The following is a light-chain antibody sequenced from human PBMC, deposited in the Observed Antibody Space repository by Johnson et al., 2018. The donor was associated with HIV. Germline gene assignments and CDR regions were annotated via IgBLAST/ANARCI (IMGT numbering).Light chain of an antibody. CDR3: GTWDSSLSAPWV. Sequence: QSVLTQPPSVSAAPGQKVTISCSGSSSNIGNNYVSWYQQFPGTAPKLLIYDNNKRPSGIPDRFSGSKSGTSATLAITGLQTGDEADYYCGTWDSSLSAPWVFGTGTKVTVL. CDR1: SSNIGNNY. V-gene: IGLV1-51*01. J-gene: IGLJ1*01. CDR2: DNN.